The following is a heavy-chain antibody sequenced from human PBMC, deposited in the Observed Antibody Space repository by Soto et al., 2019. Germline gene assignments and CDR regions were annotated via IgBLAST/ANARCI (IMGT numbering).Heavy chain of an antibody. V-gene: IGHV3-23*01. J-gene: IGHJ4*02. D-gene: IGHD3-22*01. CDR2: ISGSGGST. CDR1: GFTFSSYA. CDR3: AKEVGGYYYDSSGYYPVDY. Sequence: PGGSLRLSCAASGFTFSSYAMSWVRQAPGKGLEWVSAISGSGGSTYYVDSVKGRFTISRDNSKNTLYLQMNSLRAEDTAVYYCAKEVGGYYYDSSGYYPVDYWGQGTLVTVSS.